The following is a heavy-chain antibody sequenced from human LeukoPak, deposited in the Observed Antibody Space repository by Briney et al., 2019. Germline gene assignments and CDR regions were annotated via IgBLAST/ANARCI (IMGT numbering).Heavy chain of an antibody. CDR1: GFTFSSYS. V-gene: IGHV3-48*04. CDR3: ARLNWNYESYMDV. D-gene: IGHD1-7*01. Sequence: GGSLRLSCAASGFTFSSYSMNWVRQAPGKGLEWVSYISSSSGTIYYADSVKGRFTISRDNAKNSLYLQMNSLRAEDTAVYYCARLNWNYESYMDVWGKGTTVTVSS. J-gene: IGHJ6*03. CDR2: ISSSSGTI.